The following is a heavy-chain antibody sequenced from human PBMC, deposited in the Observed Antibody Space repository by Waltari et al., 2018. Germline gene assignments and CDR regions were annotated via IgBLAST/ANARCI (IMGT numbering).Heavy chain of an antibody. CDR2: IYYRGRT. CDR3: ARRGPPIRFNTLGGAFDI. D-gene: IGHD3-3*01. J-gene: IGHJ3*02. CDR1: GGTFSSYAIS. V-gene: IGHV1-69*10. Sequence: QVQLVQSGAEVKKPGSSVKVSCKASGGTFSSYAISWVRQAPGQGLEWIGIIYYRGRTTYNPSLKGGVTRHEDTSKNQFTLRLSSVTAADTAVYYCARRGPPIRFNTLGGAFDIWGQGTMVTVSS.